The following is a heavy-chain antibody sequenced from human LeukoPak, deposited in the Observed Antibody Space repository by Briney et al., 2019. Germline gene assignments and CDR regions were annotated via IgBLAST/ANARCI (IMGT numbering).Heavy chain of an antibody. J-gene: IGHJ3*02. CDR3: AAAWEGGYGDYLAFDI. CDR2: IYYSGST. Sequence: PSETLSLTCTVSGGSISSSSYYWGWIRQPPGKGLEWIGSIYYSGSTYYNPPLKSRVTISVDTSKNQFSLKLSSVTAADTAVYYCAAAWEGGYGDYLAFDIWGQGTMVTVSS. D-gene: IGHD4-17*01. CDR1: GGSISSSSYY. V-gene: IGHV4-39*01.